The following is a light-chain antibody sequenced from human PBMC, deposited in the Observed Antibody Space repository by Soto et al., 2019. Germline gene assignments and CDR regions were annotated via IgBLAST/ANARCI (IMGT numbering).Light chain of an antibody. CDR1: SSDVGGYNY. V-gene: IGLV2-14*01. J-gene: IGLJ1*01. Sequence: QSALTQPASVSGSPGQSITISCTGTSSDVGGYNYVSWYQQHPGKAPKFMIYDVSNRPSGVSNRFSGSKSGNTASLTISGLQAEDEADYYCSSYPTSNTRQIVFGPGTKLTVL. CDR3: SSYPTSNTRQIV. CDR2: DVS.